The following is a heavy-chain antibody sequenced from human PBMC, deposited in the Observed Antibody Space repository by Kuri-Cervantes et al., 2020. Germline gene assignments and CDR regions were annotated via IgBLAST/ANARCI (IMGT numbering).Heavy chain of an antibody. CDR1: GFTFSSYV. J-gene: IGHJ5*02. V-gene: IGHV3-30-3*01. CDR3: ARTVAVAGVFLGGWFDP. D-gene: IGHD6-19*01. CDR2: ISYDGSNK. Sequence: GESLKISCAASGFTFSSYVMHWVRQAPGKGLEWVAVISYDGSNKYYADSVKGRFTISRDNAKNSLYLQMNSLRAEDTALYHCARTVAVAGVFLGGWFDPWGQGTLVTVSS.